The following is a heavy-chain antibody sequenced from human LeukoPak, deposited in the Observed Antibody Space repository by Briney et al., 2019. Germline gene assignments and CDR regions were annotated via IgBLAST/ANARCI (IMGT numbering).Heavy chain of an antibody. CDR2: MSVGSGLI. V-gene: IGHV3-21*01. CDR1: GFIFSRYS. J-gene: IGHJ4*02. CDR3: AREFEGTASGAGY. Sequence: GASLRLSCAASGFIFSRYSMNWVRQAPGQGLEWVASMSVGSGLIYYAESVRGRFTVSRDNAKNSLYLQMKSLRADDTAVYYCAREFEGTASGAGYWGQGTLVTVSS. D-gene: IGHD3-16*01.